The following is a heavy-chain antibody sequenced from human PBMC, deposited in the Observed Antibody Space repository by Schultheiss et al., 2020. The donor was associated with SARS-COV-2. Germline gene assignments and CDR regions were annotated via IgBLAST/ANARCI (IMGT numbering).Heavy chain of an antibody. Sequence: SETLSLTCAVSGGSISSGGYSWSWIRQPPGKGLEWIGYIYYSGSTYYNPSLKSRVTISVDTSKNQFSLKLSSVTAADTAVYYCARTIRITIFGVVQYFDYWGQGTLVTVSS. V-gene: IGHV4-31*11. CDR1: GGSISSGGYS. CDR2: IYYSGST. CDR3: ARTIRITIFGVVQYFDY. D-gene: IGHD3-3*01. J-gene: IGHJ4*02.